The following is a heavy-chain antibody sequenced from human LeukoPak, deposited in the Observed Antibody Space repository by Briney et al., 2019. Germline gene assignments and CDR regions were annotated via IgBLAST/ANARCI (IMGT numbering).Heavy chain of an antibody. Sequence: GGSLRLSWAASGFTVGSNYMSWVRQAPGKGLEWVSIISGGGATSYADSVKGRFTISRDNSRNTLYLQMNSLRAEDTAVYYCATRGAPGYYYGMDVWGQGTTVTVSS. CDR2: ISGGGAT. CDR1: GFTVGSNY. V-gene: IGHV3-66*01. CDR3: ATRGAPGYYYGMDV. D-gene: IGHD1-26*01. J-gene: IGHJ6*02.